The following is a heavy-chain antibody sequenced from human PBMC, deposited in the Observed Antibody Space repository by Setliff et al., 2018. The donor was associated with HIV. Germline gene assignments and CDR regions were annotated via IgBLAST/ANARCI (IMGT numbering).Heavy chain of an antibody. CDR2: IYTTGST. CDR3: ARLIHTGLLYFDF. Sequence: PSETLSLTCTVSGGSIINSSYYWGWIRQHPGKGLEWIGYIYTTGSTNYNPSLKSRVTMSVDTSKNQFSLRLTSVTAADTAVYFCARLIHTGLLYFDFWGLGTLVTVSS. D-gene: IGHD2-8*02. V-gene: IGHV4-61*05. CDR1: GGSIINSSYY. J-gene: IGHJ4*02.